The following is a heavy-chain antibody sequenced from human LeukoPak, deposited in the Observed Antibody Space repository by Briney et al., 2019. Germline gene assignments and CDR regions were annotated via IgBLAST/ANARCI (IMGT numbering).Heavy chain of an antibody. V-gene: IGHV3-7*01. J-gene: IGHJ6*03. CDR1: GFTFSSYW. CDR3: AGGRDGYSPRYYYMDV. D-gene: IGHD5-24*01. Sequence: PGGSLRLSCAASGFTFSSYWMSSVRQAPGKGLEWVPNIKQDGSEKYYVDSVKGRFTISRDNAKNSLYLQMNSLRAEDTAVYCCAGGRDGYSPRYYYMDVWGKGTTVTVSS. CDR2: IKQDGSEK.